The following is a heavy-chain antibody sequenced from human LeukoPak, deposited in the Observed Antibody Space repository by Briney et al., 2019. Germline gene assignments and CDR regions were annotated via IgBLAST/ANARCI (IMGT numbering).Heavy chain of an antibody. Sequence: PSETLSLTCTVSGGSISSGGYYWSWIRQPPGKGLEWIGEINHSGSTNYNPSLKSRVTISVDTSKNQFSLKLSSVTAADTAVYYCARLPDFWSGYIDYWGQGTLVTVSS. V-gene: IGHV4-39*07. CDR2: INHSGST. CDR3: ARLPDFWSGYIDY. CDR1: GGSISSGGYY. J-gene: IGHJ4*02. D-gene: IGHD3-3*01.